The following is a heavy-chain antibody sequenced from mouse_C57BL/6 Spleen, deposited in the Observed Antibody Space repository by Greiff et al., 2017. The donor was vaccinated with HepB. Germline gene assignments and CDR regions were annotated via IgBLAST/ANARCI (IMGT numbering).Heavy chain of an antibody. J-gene: IGHJ3*01. Sequence: EVQLQQSGAELVKPGASVKLSCTASGFNIKDYYMHWVKQRTEQGLEWIGRIDPEDGETKYAPKFQGQATITADTSSNTAYLQLSSLTSEDTAVYYCATAQAPAWFAYWGQGTLVTVSA. CDR1: GFNIKDYY. V-gene: IGHV14-2*01. D-gene: IGHD3-2*02. CDR2: IDPEDGET. CDR3: ATAQAPAWFAY.